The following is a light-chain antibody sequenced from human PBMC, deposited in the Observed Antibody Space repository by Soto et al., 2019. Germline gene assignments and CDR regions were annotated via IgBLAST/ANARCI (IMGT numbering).Light chain of an antibody. CDR3: QQYAGPPTT. CDR1: QSVSSN. J-gene: IGKJ5*01. Sequence: EIGMTMSPVTLSVSKGERATLSCRASQSVSSNLAWYRQKPGQAPRLLIYGASTRATGIPDRFSGGGSGTDFTLTISRLEPEDFAVYFCQQYAGPPTTFGQGTRLA. V-gene: IGKV3-20*01. CDR2: GAS.